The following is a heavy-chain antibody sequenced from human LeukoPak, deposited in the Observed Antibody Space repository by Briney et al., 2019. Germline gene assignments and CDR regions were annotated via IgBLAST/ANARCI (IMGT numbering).Heavy chain of an antibody. Sequence: SEPLSLPCGVFGGSFSGYYWTWLRQPPGKGLEWIGQINHRGSSHYNPSLRSRVTISVDTSKTQFSLKLTSVTAADTAVYYCARDKFCSDTGSCNIGLFDFWGQGALVTVSS. V-gene: IGHV4-34*01. CDR3: ARDKFCSDTGSCNIGLFDF. D-gene: IGHD2-15*01. CDR2: INHRGSS. J-gene: IGHJ4*02. CDR1: GGSFSGYY.